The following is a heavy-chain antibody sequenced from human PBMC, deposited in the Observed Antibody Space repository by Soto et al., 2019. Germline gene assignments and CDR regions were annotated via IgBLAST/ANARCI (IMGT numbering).Heavy chain of an antibody. CDR1: GFTFSTHA. CDR3: ARDQTGITTTGGGRIDH. D-gene: IGHD1-20*01. Sequence: QVQLVESGGGVVQPGRSLRLSCAASGFTFSTHAMHWVRQAPGKGLECGAIVSFDGSNKYYADSVKGRFTISRANSKNTLYLQMSGLTPEDTAVYYCARDQTGITTTGGGRIDHWGQGTLVTVSS. CDR2: VSFDGSNK. J-gene: IGHJ4*02. V-gene: IGHV3-30-3*01.